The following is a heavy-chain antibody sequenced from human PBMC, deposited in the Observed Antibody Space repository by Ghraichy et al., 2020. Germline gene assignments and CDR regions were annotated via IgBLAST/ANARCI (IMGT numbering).Heavy chain of an antibody. Sequence: GGSLRLSCAASGFSFDIYAMSWVRQAPGKGLEWVALIQSNFVTFYAASVKGRFTISRDNSRQMVYLQMSLLRDEDTAVYYCAKWLKSGFYVIDCWGQGTLVTVSS. CDR3: AKWLKSGFYVIDC. J-gene: IGHJ4*02. CDR1: GFSFDIYA. V-gene: IGHV3-23*01. D-gene: IGHD3-3*01. CDR2: IQSNFVT.